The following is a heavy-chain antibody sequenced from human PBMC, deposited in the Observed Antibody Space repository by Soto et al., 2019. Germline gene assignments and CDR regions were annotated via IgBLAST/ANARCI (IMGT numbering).Heavy chain of an antibody. V-gene: IGHV3-21*01. CDR2: ISSSSSYI. J-gene: IGHJ4*02. CDR3: ARDKVVVPAIQTYFDY. D-gene: IGHD2-2*01. Sequence: GGSLRLSCAASGFTFSSYSMNWVRQAPGKGLEWVSSISSSSSYIYYADSVKGRFTISRDNAKNSLYLQMNSLRAEDTAVYYCARDKVVVPAIQTYFDYWGQGTLVTVSS. CDR1: GFTFSSYS.